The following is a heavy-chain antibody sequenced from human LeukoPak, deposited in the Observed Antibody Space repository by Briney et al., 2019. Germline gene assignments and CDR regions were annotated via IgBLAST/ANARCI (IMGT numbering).Heavy chain of an antibody. CDR3: ARVGGTTVVTPYNWFDP. D-gene: IGHD4-23*01. CDR2: INPSGGST. V-gene: IGHV1-46*01. J-gene: IGHJ5*02. CDR1: GYTFTSYY. Sequence: ASVKVSCKASGYTFTSYYMHWVRQAPGQGLEWMGIINPSGGSTSYAQKFQGRVTMTRDTSTSTVYVELSSLRSEDTAVYYCARVGGTTVVTPYNWFDPWGQGTLVTVSS.